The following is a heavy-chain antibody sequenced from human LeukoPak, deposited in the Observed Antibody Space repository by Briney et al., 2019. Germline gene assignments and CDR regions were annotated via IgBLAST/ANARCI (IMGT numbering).Heavy chain of an antibody. CDR3: ARVDRGNYYDSSGPFDY. J-gene: IGHJ4*02. CDR2: IYYSGST. D-gene: IGHD3-22*01. Sequence: SETLSLTCAVSGYSITSGFSWGWTRQPPGKGLEWIGYIYYSGSTNYNPSLKSRVTISVDTSKNQFSLKLSSVTAADTAVYYCARVDRGNYYDSSGPFDYWGQGTLVTVSS. CDR1: GYSITSGFS. V-gene: IGHV4-61*01.